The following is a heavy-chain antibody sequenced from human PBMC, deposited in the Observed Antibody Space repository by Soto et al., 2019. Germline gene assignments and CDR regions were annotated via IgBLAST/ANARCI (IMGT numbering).Heavy chain of an antibody. CDR2: ISGSGGST. Sequence: GGSLRLSCAASGFTFSSYAMSWVRQAPGKGLEWVSAISGSGGSTYFADSVKGRFTISRGSSKNTLYLQMNSLRAEDTAVYYCAKRGAEEDYYYFDYWGQGTLVTVSS. CDR3: AKRGAEEDYYYFDY. J-gene: IGHJ4*02. D-gene: IGHD2-21*01. V-gene: IGHV3-23*01. CDR1: GFTFSSYA.